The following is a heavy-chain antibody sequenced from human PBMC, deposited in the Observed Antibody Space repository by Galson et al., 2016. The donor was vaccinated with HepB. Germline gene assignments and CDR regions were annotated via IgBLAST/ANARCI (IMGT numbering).Heavy chain of an antibody. CDR2: VIPLLGTA. CDR1: GGTFNNFA. D-gene: IGHD6-19*01. CDR3: ESRSGPDDF. Sequence: SVKVSCKASGGTFNNFAIAWVREAPGQGLEWVGGVIPLLGTASYAEKFQDRVTITADKSTSTTYMELRSLRSDDTALYYCESRSGPDDFWGLGTLVTVSS. J-gene: IGHJ4*02. V-gene: IGHV1-69*06.